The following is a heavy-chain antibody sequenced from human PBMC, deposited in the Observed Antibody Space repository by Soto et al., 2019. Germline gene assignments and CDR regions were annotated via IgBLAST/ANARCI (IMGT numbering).Heavy chain of an antibody. CDR1: GGSISSGGYS. CDR2: IYHSGST. J-gene: IGHJ6*02. Sequence: PLETLCLTCAVSGGSISSGGYSWSWIRQPPGKGLEWIGYIYHSGSTYYNPSLKSRVTISVDRTKNQFSLKLSSVTAADTAVYYCARGPYGVLWFGELSYYYGMDVWGQGTTVTVSS. D-gene: IGHD3-10*01. CDR3: ARGPYGVLWFGELSYYYGMDV. V-gene: IGHV4-30-2*01.